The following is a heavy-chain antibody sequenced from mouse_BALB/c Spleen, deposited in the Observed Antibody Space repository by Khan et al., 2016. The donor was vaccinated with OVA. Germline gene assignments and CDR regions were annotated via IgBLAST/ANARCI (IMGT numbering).Heavy chain of an antibody. CDR2: ISYSGNT. V-gene: IGHV3-2*02. D-gene: IGHD2-10*02. Sequence: EVELVESGPGLVKPSQSLSLTCTVTGYSITSDYAWNWIWQFPGNKLEWMGYISYSGNTKYTPSLKSRISVTRDTSKNQIFLQLNSVTAEDTATYYCARVYGGDFDYWGQGTTLTVSS. J-gene: IGHJ2*01. CDR3: ARVYGGDFDY. CDR1: GYSITSDYA.